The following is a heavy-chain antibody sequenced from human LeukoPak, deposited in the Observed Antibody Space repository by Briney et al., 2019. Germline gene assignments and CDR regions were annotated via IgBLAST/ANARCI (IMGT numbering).Heavy chain of an antibody. D-gene: IGHD2-21*01. CDR3: AILRDWANDAFDV. CDR2: IQFDGRNK. CDR1: GFTFSGYG. V-gene: IGHV3-30*02. Sequence: GGSLRLSCAASGFTFSGYGMHWVRQAPGKGLEWVAFIQFDGRNKYYADSVKGRFTISRDNSKNTLYLQTNLLRPEDTALYYCAILRDWANDAFDVWGQGTMVTVSS. J-gene: IGHJ3*01.